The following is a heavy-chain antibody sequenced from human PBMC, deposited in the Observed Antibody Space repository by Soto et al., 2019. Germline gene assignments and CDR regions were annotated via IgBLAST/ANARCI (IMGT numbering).Heavy chain of an antibody. CDR3: ARHSLGYCSSTSCLYYYYGMDV. D-gene: IGHD2-2*01. CDR2: IYPGDSDT. CDR1: GYSFTSYW. V-gene: IGHV5-51*01. Sequence: EESRKISGRGSGYSFTSYWIGWVRQMPGKGLEWMGIIYPGDSDTRYSPSFQGQVTISADESISTAYLQWSSLKASDTAMYYCARHSLGYCSSTSCLYYYYGMDVWGQGTTVTVSS. J-gene: IGHJ6*02.